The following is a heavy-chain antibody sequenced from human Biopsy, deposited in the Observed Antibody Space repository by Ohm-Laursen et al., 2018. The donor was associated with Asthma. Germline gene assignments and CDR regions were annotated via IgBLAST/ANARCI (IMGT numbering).Heavy chain of an antibody. Sequence: SETLSLTCTVSGASITSSAYYWGWIRQSPGKGPEWIGETNERGVTNNNPSLKSRVIISIDTYWNRVSLKLTSVTAADTAVYYCARGPELDVWGQGTTVTVSS. CDR3: ARGPELDV. V-gene: IGHV4-39*07. CDR2: TNERGVT. CDR1: GASITSSAYY. J-gene: IGHJ6*02.